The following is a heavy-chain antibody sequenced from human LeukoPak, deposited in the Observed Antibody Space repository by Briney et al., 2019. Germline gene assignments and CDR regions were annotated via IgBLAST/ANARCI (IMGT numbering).Heavy chain of an antibody. D-gene: IGHD2-15*01. Sequence: GGSLRLSCAASGFTFSSYGMHWVRQAPGRGLEWVALISYDGSNKYYAESVKGRFTISRDNSKNTLYLQMNSLRAEDRAVYYCAKERGWSSGDLDSWGEGTLVTVSS. CDR2: ISYDGSNK. CDR1: GFTFSSYG. J-gene: IGHJ4*02. CDR3: AKERGWSSGDLDS. V-gene: IGHV3-30*18.